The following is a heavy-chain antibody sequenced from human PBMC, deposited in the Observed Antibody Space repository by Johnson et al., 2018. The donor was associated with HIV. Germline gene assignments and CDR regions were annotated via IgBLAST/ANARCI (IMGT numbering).Heavy chain of an antibody. CDR3: AKTLGYDSSGYHDAFDI. V-gene: IGHV3-9*01. Sequence: VRLVEFGGGLVQPGRSMRLSCAASGFTFDDYAMHWVRQAPGTGLEWVSGISWNGGSIGYADSVKGRFTISRDNAKSSLFLQMNSLRPEDTAVYYCAKTLGYDSSGYHDAFDIWGQGTMVTVSS. CDR1: GFTFDDYA. CDR2: ISWNGGSI. J-gene: IGHJ3*02. D-gene: IGHD3-22*01.